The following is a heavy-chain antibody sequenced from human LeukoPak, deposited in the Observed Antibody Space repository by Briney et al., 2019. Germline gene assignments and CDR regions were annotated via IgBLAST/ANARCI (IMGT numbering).Heavy chain of an antibody. J-gene: IGHJ6*03. CDR2: IYYSGST. D-gene: IGHD3-22*01. CDR1: GGSISSSSYY. CDR3: ARDGYYYDSSGDYYYYMDV. V-gene: IGHV4-39*02. Sequence: SETLSLTCTVSGGSISSSSYYWGWIRQPPGKGLEWIGSIYYSGSTYYNPSLKSRVTISVDTSKNQFSLKLNSVTAADTAVYYCARDGYYYDSSGDYYYYMDVWGKGTTVTISS.